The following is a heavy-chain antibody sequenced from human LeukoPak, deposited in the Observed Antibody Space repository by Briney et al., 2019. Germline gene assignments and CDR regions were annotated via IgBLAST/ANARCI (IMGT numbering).Heavy chain of an antibody. V-gene: IGHV4-34*01. Sequence: SETLSLTCAVYGGSFSGYYWSWVRQPPGKGLEWIGEINHSGSTNYNPSLKSRVTISVDTSKNQFSLKLSSVTAADTALYYCAKHYMGSSYNHGLDCWGQGTLVTVSS. CDR2: INHSGST. D-gene: IGHD3-10*01. CDR3: AKHYMGSSYNHGLDC. CDR1: GGSFSGYY. J-gene: IGHJ4*02.